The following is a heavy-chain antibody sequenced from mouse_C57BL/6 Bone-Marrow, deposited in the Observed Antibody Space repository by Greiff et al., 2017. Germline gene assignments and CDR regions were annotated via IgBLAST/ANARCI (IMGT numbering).Heavy chain of an antibody. CDR1: GYTFTSYW. CDR3: AREGDTHGSSYRGFFDY. CDR2: IVPSDSYT. Sequence: VQLQQPGAELVRPGTSVKLSCTASGYTFTSYWMHWVKQRPGQGLGWIGVIVPSDSYTNYNQTVKGKATFTVDTSSSTAYRQLSSLTSEDSAVFYCAREGDTHGSSYRGFFDYWGQGTTLTVSS. V-gene: IGHV1-59*01. J-gene: IGHJ2*01. D-gene: IGHD1-1*01.